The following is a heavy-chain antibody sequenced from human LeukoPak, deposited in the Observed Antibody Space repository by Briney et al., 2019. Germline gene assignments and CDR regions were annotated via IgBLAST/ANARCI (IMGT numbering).Heavy chain of an antibody. CDR1: GGSISSYY. CDR2: IYYSGST. V-gene: IGHV4-59*01. CDR3: ARGPYPYYLDY. J-gene: IGHJ4*02. Sequence: PSETLSLACTVSGGSISSYYWSWIRQPPGKGLEWIGYIYYSGSTNYNPSLKSRVTISVDTSKNQFSLKLSSVTAADTAVYYCARGPYPYYLDYWGKGTLVTVSS.